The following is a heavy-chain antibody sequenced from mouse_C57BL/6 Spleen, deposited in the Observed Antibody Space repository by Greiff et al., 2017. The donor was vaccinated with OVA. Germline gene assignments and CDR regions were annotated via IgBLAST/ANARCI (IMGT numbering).Heavy chain of an antibody. D-gene: IGHD4-1*01. V-gene: IGHV3-6*01. J-gene: IGHJ3*01. CDR3: ARGDWDEGAY. CDR2: ISYDGSN. CDR1: GYSITSGYY. Sequence: VQLKESGPGLVKPSQSLSLTCSVTGYSITSGYYWNWIRQFPGNKLEWMGYISYDGSNNYNPSLKNRISITRDTSKNQFFLKLNSVTTEDTATYYCARGDWDEGAYWGQGTLVTVSA.